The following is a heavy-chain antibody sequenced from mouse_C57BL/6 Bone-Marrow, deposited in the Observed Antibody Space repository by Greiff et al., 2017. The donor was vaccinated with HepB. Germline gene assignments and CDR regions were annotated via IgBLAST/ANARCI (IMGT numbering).Heavy chain of an antibody. J-gene: IGHJ1*03. V-gene: IGHV1-59*01. Sequence: QVQLQQPGAELVRPGTSVKLSCKASGYTFTSYWMHWVKQTPGQGLEWIGVIDPSDSYTNYNQKFKGKATLTVDTSSSTAYMQLISLTSEDSAVYYCLYYGSSYWYFDVWGTGTTVTVSS. CDR1: GYTFTSYW. CDR3: LYYGSSYWYFDV. D-gene: IGHD1-1*01. CDR2: IDPSDSYT.